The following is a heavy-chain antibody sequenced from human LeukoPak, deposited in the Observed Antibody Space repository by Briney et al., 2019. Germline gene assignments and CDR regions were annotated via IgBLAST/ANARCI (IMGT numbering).Heavy chain of an antibody. Sequence: SETLSLTCTVSDDSITMYYWTWIRQPPGKGLEWIGYIYYSGSTNYNPSLKSRVTISVDTSKNQFSLKLSSVTAADTAVYYCARHLVAAAGTGYYYYYYMDVWGKGTTVTISS. V-gene: IGHV4-59*08. D-gene: IGHD6-13*01. CDR3: ARHLVAAAGTGYYYYYYMDV. CDR1: DDSITMYY. CDR2: IYYSGST. J-gene: IGHJ6*03.